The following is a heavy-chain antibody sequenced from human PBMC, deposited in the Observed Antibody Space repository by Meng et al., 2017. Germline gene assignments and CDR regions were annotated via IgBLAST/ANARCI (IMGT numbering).Heavy chain of an antibody. CDR2: INHSGST. V-gene: IGHV4-34*01. Sequence: SETLSLTCAVYGGSFSGYYWSWNRQPPGKGLEWIGEINHSGSTNYNPSLKSRVTISVDTSKNQFSLKLSSVTAADTAVYYCARGKSYYDSSGYYSTVGYFDYWGQGTLVTVSS. J-gene: IGHJ4*02. D-gene: IGHD3-22*01. CDR3: ARGKSYYDSSGYYSTVGYFDY. CDR1: GGSFSGYY.